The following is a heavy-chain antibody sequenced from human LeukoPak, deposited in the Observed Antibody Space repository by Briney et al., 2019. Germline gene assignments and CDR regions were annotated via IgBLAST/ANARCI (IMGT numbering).Heavy chain of an antibody. J-gene: IGHJ4*02. V-gene: IGHV4-34*01. CDR3: ARGPIAVAGKVFDY. D-gene: IGHD6-19*01. Sequence: SETLSLTCAVYGGSFSGYYWSWNRQPPGKGLEWIGEINHSGSTNYNPSLKSRVTISVDTSKNQFSLKLSSVTAADTAVYYCARGPIAVAGKVFDYWGQGTLVTVSS. CDR2: INHSGST. CDR1: GGSFSGYY.